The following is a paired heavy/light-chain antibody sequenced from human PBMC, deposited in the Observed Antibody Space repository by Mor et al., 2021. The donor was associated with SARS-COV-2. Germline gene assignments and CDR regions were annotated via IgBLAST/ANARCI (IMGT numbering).Light chain of an antibody. J-gene: IGKJ2*01. CDR2: GAS. CDR3: QQYGRSPLT. V-gene: IGKV3-20*01. CDR1: QIVVNSY. Sequence: EVVLTQSPGTLSLSPGERATLSCRASQIVVNSYLAWYQQKSGQAPRLLIYGASSRATGIPDRFSGSGSGTDFTLTISRLEPEDFAVYHCQQYGRSPLTFGQGTKLDIK.
Heavy chain of an antibody. J-gene: IGHJ4*02. CDR3: ARHGSRAANYYQSSGYSNLDY. V-gene: IGHV4-59*08. Sequence: QVQLQESGPGLVKPSETLSLTCTVSGGSIGNYYWSWIRQPPGKGLEWIGYIYYIGTTTYNPSLKSRVTMSVDKSKNQFSLKLTSVTAADTAVYYCARHGSRAANYYQSSGYSNLDYWGQGTLVTVSS. D-gene: IGHD3-22*01. CDR1: GGSIGNYY. CDR2: IYYIGTT.